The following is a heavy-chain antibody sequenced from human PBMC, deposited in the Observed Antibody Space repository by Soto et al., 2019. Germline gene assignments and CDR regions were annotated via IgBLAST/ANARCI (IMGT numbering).Heavy chain of an antibody. J-gene: IGHJ4*02. Sequence: EVQLVESGGGLVQPGGSLRLSCAVSGFIFSDYWMTWVRQAPGKGLEWVATISPEGSEKYYVDSLKGRFTLSRGNAKNPLYLQMVSLRGEGTALYYCARARSEYWGRGTLITVSS. CDR2: ISPEGSEK. CDR1: GFIFSDYW. CDR3: ARARSEY. V-gene: IGHV3-7*03.